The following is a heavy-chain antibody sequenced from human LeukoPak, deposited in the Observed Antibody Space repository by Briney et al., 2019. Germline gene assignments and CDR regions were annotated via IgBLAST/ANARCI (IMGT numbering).Heavy chain of an antibody. CDR3: ARALPTDDSSRRGGDY. CDR2: INPNSGGT. CDR1: GYTFTGYY. J-gene: IGHJ4*02. V-gene: IGHV1-2*02. Sequence: ASVKVSCKASGYTFTGYYMHWVRQAPGQGLEWMGWINPNSGGTNYAQKFQGRVTMTRDTSISTAYMELSRLRSDDTAVYYCARALPTDDSSRRGGDYWGQGTLVTVSS. D-gene: IGHD6-13*01.